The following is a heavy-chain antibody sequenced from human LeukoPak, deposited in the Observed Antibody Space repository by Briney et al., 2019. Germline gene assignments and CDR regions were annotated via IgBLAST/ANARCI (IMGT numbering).Heavy chain of an antibody. V-gene: IGHV4-39*07. J-gene: IGHJ6*03. CDR2: IYYSGST. Sequence: PSETLSLTCTVSGGSIINSGYYWGWIRQPPGKGLEWIGSIYYSGSTYYNPSLKSRVTISVDTSKNQFSLKLSSVTAADTAVYYCARGLSDIVLMVSMPDYYYYYMDVWGKGTTATVSS. D-gene: IGHD2-8*01. CDR3: ARGLSDIVLMVSMPDYYYYYMDV. CDR1: GGSIINSGYY.